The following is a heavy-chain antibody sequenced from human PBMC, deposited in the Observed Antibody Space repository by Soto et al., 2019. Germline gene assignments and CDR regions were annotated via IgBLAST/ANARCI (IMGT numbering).Heavy chain of an antibody. V-gene: IGHV3-11*06. Sequence: GGSLRLSCAASGFTFSDYFMSWIRQAPGKGLEWVSYISSSRRHTNYADSVKGRFTISRDNAKNSLYLQMNSLRAEDTAVYYCARDLGHSVGASLYWGQGTLVTVSS. CDR2: ISSSRRHT. D-gene: IGHD1-26*01. CDR3: ARDLGHSVGASLY. CDR1: GFTFSDYF. J-gene: IGHJ4*02.